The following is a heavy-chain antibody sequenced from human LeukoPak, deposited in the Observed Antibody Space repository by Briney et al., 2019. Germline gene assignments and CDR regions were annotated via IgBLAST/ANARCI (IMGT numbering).Heavy chain of an antibody. D-gene: IGHD3-10*01. CDR2: ISGDGTAR. CDR3: VRGRGSYGWFDP. V-gene: IGHV3-74*01. Sequence: GGSLRLSCAASGFTSNSYWMHWVRQVPGKGLVWVSRISGDGTARNYADSVKGRFTISRDDAKNTVDLQMNSLRGEDTAVYYCVRGRGSYGWFDPWGQGTLVTVSS. CDR1: GFTSNSYW. J-gene: IGHJ5*02.